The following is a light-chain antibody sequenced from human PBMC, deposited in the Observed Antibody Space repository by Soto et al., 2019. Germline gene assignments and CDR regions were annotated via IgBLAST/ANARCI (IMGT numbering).Light chain of an antibody. CDR1: QSIDNY. Sequence: DIQMTQSPSSLSASVGDRVTITCRTSQSIDNYLNWYQQKPGKAPKLLMFAASTLQSGVPSRFSGSGSETDFTRTISSLPPEDLATYYCQQSYTTLFTFGPGTKVDLK. CDR2: AAS. V-gene: IGKV1-39*01. CDR3: QQSYTTLFT. J-gene: IGKJ3*01.